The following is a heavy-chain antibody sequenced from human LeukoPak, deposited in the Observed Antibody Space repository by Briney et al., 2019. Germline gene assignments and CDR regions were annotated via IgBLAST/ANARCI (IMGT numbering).Heavy chain of an antibody. J-gene: IGHJ4*02. V-gene: IGHV5-51*01. CDR3: GSNLYCRSTSCRGYYFDY. CDR2: IYPGDSHT. CDR1: GYSFTSYW. D-gene: IGHD2-2*01. Sequence: GESLKISCKASGYSFTSYWIGWVRQMPGKGLEWMGIIYPGDSHTIYSPSFQGQVTISADKSISTAYLQWSSLKASYTAMYYCGSNLYCRSTSCRGYYFDYWGQGTLVTVSS.